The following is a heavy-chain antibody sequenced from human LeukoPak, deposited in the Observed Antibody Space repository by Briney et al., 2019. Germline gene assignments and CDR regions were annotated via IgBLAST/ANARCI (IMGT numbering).Heavy chain of an antibody. CDR1: GYSFTSYW. CDR2: IYPGDSDT. CDR3: ARGAAGTTPDYYYFGLDV. D-gene: IGHD1-7*01. J-gene: IGHJ6*02. V-gene: IGHV5-51*01. Sequence: KVGESLKISCKGSGYSFTSYWIGWVRQMPGKGLEWMGIIYPGDSDTRYSPSFQGQVTISADKSISTAYLQWSSLKASDTAMYYCARGAAGTTPDYYYFGLDVWGQGTTVRVSS.